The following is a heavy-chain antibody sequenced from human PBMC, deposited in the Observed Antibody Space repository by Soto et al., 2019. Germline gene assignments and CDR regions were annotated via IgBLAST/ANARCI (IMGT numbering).Heavy chain of an antibody. CDR1: GFTFSSYA. V-gene: IGHV3-30-3*01. CDR2: ISYDGSNK. D-gene: IGHD3-16*01. J-gene: IGHJ4*03. Sequence: GGSLRLSCAASGFTFSSYAMHWVRQAPGKGLEWVAVISYDGSNKYYADSVKGRFTISRDNSKNTLYLQMNSLRAEDTAVYYCARPLWRVHHTWGSSVFWCPGPLGTV. CDR3: ARPLWRVHHTWGSSVF.